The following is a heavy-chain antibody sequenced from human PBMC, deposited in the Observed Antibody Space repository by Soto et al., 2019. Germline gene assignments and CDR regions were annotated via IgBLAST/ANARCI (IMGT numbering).Heavy chain of an antibody. D-gene: IGHD1-26*01. J-gene: IGHJ3*02. CDR1: GGSISSGGYY. CDR3: ARVMATSDAFDI. V-gene: IGHV4-31*03. CDR2: IYYSGST. Sequence: PSETLSLTCTVSGGSISSGGYYWSWIRQHPGKGLEWIGYIYYSGSTYYNPSLKSRVTISVDTSKNQFSLKLSSVTAADTAVYYCARVMATSDAFDIWGQGTMVTVSS.